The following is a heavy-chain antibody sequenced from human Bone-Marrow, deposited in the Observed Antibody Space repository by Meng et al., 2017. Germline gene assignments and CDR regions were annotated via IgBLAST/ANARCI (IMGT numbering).Heavy chain of an antibody. CDR1: GFTFSSYW. D-gene: IGHD3-3*02. V-gene: IGHV3-7*01. Sequence: GGSLRLSCAVSGFTFSSYWMSWVRQAPGKGLEWVATIKQDGSEKSYVDSVKGRFTISRDNAKNSLYLQMNSLRAEDTAVYYCAKISYYFHYWGQGTLVTVSS. CDR3: AKISYYFHY. CDR2: IKQDGSEK. J-gene: IGHJ4*02.